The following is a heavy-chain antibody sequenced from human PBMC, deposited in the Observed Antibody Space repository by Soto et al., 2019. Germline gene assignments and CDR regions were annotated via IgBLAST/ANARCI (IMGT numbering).Heavy chain of an antibody. CDR1: GFIFRSFA. D-gene: IGHD6-25*01. V-gene: IGHV3-30*04. Sequence: QVHLVESGGGVVQPGRTLRLSCVASGFIFRSFALHWVRQAPGKGLEWVAVTSFDGSSKFYADSVRGSFTISKDDSTYTVYLDINSITPEGSAAYFWARDEASRPEAHIKYGLDFWGKGTPVQVSS. CDR2: TSFDGSSK. CDR3: ARDEASRPEAHIKYGLDF. J-gene: IGHJ6*04.